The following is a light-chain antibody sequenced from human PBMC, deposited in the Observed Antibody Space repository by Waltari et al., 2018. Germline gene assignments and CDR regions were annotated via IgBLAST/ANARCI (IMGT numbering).Light chain of an antibody. CDR1: SSNLGAGYD. V-gene: IGLV1-40*01. J-gene: IGLJ1*01. CDR3: QSYDSSLSGSGV. Sequence: QSVLTQPPSVSGAPGQRVTISCTGSSSNLGAGYDVHWYPQLPGTAPKLLIYGNSNRPSGVPDRFSGSKSGTSASLAITGLQAEDEADYYCQSYDSSLSGSGVFGTGTKVTVL. CDR2: GNS.